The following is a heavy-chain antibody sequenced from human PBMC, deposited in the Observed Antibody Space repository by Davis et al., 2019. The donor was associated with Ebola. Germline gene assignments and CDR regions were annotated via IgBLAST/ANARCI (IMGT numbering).Heavy chain of an antibody. D-gene: IGHD3-22*01. Sequence: SVKVSCKASGGTFSSYAISWVRQAPGQGLEWMGEIIPIFGTANYAQKFQGRVTITADESTRTVYMEMRNLRPEGTAVYFCARGRTGFYYDSSDAPTWFDPWGQGTLVTVSS. CDR3: ARGRTGFYYDSSDAPTWFDP. CDR2: IIPIFGTA. J-gene: IGHJ5*02. V-gene: IGHV1-69*13. CDR1: GGTFSSYA.